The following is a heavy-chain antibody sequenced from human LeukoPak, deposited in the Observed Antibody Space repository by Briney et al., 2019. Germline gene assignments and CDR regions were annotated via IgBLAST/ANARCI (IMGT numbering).Heavy chain of an antibody. CDR3: ARDFGSSSWGWFDP. J-gene: IGHJ5*02. Sequence: SETLSLTCAVYGGSFSGYYWSWIRQPPGKGLEWIGGINHSGSTNYNPSLKSRVTISVDTSKNQFSLMLNSVTAADTAMYYCARDFGSSSWGWFDPWGQGTMVIVSS. CDR1: GGSFSGYY. CDR2: INHSGST. D-gene: IGHD6-6*01. V-gene: IGHV4-34*01.